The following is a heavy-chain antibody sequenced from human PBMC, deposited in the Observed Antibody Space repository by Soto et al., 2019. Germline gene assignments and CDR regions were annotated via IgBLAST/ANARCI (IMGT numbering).Heavy chain of an antibody. J-gene: IGHJ4*02. CDR2: ISAYNGNT. CDR3: ARVPKYYDFWSGYPY. Sequence: ASVKVSCKASGYTFTSYGISWVRQAPGQGLEWMGWISAYNGNTNYAQKLQGRVTMATDTSTSTAYMELRSLRSDDTAVYYCARVPKYYDFWSGYPYWGQGTLVTVSS. CDR1: GYTFTSYG. D-gene: IGHD3-3*01. V-gene: IGHV1-18*01.